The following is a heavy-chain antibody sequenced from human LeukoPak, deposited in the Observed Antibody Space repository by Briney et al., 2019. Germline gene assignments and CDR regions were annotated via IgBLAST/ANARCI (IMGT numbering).Heavy chain of an antibody. CDR1: GYTFTGYY. D-gene: IGHD3-16*01. Sequence: ASVKVSCKASGYTFTGYYMHWVRQAPGQGPAWMGWINPNSGGTNYVQKFQGWVTMTRDTSISTAYMELSRMRSDDTAVYYCARRHDVYYFDYWGQGTLVTVSS. CDR2: INPNSGGT. CDR3: ARRHDVYYFDY. J-gene: IGHJ4*02. V-gene: IGHV1-2*04.